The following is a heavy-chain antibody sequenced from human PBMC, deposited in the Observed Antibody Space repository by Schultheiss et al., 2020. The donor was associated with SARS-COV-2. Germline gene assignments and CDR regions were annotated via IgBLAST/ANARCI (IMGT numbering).Heavy chain of an antibody. CDR3: ARDRIAVAGKESYCFDY. CDR1: GFTFSSYA. D-gene: IGHD6-19*01. Sequence: GGSLRLSCAASGFTFSSYAMSWVRQAPGKGLEWVSSISSSSSYIYYADSVKGRFTISRDNAKNSLYLQMNSLRAEDTAVYYCARDRIAVAGKESYCFDYWGQGTLVTVSS. V-gene: IGHV3-21*01. J-gene: IGHJ4*02. CDR2: ISSSSSYI.